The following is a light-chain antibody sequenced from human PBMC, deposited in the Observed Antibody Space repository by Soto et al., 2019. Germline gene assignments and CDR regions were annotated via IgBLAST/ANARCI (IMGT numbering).Light chain of an antibody. CDR3: QQYGSSRIT. V-gene: IGKV3-20*01. J-gene: IGKJ5*01. CDR1: QSVSSSY. Sequence: EILLTQSPGTLSLSPGERATLSCRASQSVSSSYLAWYQQKPGQAPRLLIYGASSRATGIPDRFSGSGSGTDFTLTISRLEPEDFAVYYCQQYGSSRITFGQGTRWRL. CDR2: GAS.